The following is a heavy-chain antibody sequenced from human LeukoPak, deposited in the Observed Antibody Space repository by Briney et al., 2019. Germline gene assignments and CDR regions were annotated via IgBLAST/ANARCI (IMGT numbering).Heavy chain of an antibody. CDR2: ISGTGHST. J-gene: IGHJ4*02. CDR3: AKERVVFLAEEDY. D-gene: IGHD2-15*01. Sequence: GGSLRLSCAASGFTTSRFAMTWVRQAPGKGLEWVSSISGTGHSTNYADSVKGRSTISRDNSKNTLYLQMNSLRAEDTAVYYCAKERVVFLAEEDYWGQGTLVTVSS. CDR1: GFTTSRFA. V-gene: IGHV3-23*01.